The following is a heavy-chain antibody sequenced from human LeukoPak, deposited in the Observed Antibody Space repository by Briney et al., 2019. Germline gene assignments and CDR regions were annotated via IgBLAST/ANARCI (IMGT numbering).Heavy chain of an antibody. CDR3: ARERIYYDILTGYYRHFDY. V-gene: IGHV4-4*07. Sequence: SETLSLTCTVSGGSISSYYWSWIRQPAGKGLEWIGRIYTSGSTNYNPSLKSRVTMSVDTSKNQFSLKLSSVTAADTAVYYCARERIYYDILTGYYRHFDYWGQGTLVTVSS. CDR2: IYTSGST. CDR1: GGSISSYY. D-gene: IGHD3-9*01. J-gene: IGHJ4*02.